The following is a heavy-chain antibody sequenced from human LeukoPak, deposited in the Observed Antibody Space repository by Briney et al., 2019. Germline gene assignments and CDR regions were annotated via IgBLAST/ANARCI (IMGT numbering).Heavy chain of an antibody. J-gene: IGHJ4*02. CDR1: GFTFSSCA. CDR2: ISGSGGST. D-gene: IGHD3-22*01. Sequence: PGGSLRPSCAASGFTFSSCAMSWVRQAPGKGLEWVSGISGSGGSTYYADSVKGRFTISRDNSKNTLYLQMNSLRAEDTAVYFTYYYDSSGSYWGQGTLVTVSS. CDR3: YYYDSSGSY. V-gene: IGHV3-23*01.